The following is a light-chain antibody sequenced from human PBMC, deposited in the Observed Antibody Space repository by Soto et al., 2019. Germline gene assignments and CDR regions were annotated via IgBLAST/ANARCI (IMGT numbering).Light chain of an antibody. CDR1: QSVSSY. CDR2: DAS. Sequence: IVSTQSPAALCLSPGERATLSCRSSQSVSSYLAWYQQKPGQAPRLLIYDASNRATGIPATFSGRGSGTEFTLTISRLKSEDFAVYYCQQYTNWPPLPFGGGTQVDIK. J-gene: IGKJ4*01. CDR3: QQYTNWPPLP. V-gene: IGKV3-11*01.